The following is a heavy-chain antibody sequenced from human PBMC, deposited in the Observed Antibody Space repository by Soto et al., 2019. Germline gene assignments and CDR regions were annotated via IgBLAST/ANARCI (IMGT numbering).Heavy chain of an antibody. CDR3: ARVTDYDFWSGYLDV. V-gene: IGHV1-69*01. Sequence: VSCKASGGTFSSYAISWVRHAPGQGLEWMGGIIPIFGTANYAQKFQGRVTITADESTSTAYMELSSLRSEDTAVYYCARVTDYDFWSGYLDVWGQGTTVTVSS. J-gene: IGHJ6*02. CDR1: GGTFSSYA. D-gene: IGHD3-3*01. CDR2: IIPIFGTA.